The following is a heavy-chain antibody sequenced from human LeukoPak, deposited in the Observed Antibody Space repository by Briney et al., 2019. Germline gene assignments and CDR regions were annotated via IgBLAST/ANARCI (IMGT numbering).Heavy chain of an antibody. D-gene: IGHD1-26*01. CDR2: TYYRSNWYN. J-gene: IGHJ6*02. CDR1: GDSFSSNGAA. Sequence: SQTLSLTCAISGDSFSSNGAAWNWIRQSPSRGLEWLGRTYYRSNWYNDYAVSVRSRITINADTSKNQFSLHLNSVTPEDTAVYYCARDIEESMDVWGQGTTVTVSS. CDR3: ARDIEESMDV. V-gene: IGHV6-1*01.